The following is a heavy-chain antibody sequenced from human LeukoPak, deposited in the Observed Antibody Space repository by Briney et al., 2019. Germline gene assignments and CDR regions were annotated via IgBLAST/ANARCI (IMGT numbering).Heavy chain of an antibody. CDR2: ISYDGSNK. V-gene: IGHV3-30-3*01. J-gene: IGHJ6*02. CDR3: ARPYSSSWWRGMDV. CDR1: GFTFSRNA. Sequence: GGSLRLSCAASGFTFSRNAVHWVRQAPGKGVGWVAVISYDGSNKYYADSVKGRFTISRDNSKNTLYLQMNSLRPEDTAVYHCARPYSSSWWRGMDVWGQGTTVTVSS. D-gene: IGHD6-13*01.